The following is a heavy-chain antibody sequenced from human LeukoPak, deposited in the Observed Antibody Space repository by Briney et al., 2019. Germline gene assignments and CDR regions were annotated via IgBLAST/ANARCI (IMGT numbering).Heavy chain of an antibody. CDR3: ARQSIAAAGNDY. CDR1: GYTFTGYY. CDR2: INPNSGGT. V-gene: IGHV1-2*02. D-gene: IGHD6-13*01. J-gene: IGHJ4*02. Sequence: GASVKVSCKASGYTFTGYYMHWVRQAPGQGLEWMGWINPNSGGTNYAQKFQGGVTMTRDTSISTAYMELSRLRSDDTAVYYCARQSIAAAGNDYWGQGTLVVVSS.